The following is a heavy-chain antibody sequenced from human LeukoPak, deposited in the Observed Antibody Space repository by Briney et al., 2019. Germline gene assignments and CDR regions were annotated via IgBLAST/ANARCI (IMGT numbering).Heavy chain of an antibody. CDR1: GGSISSSSYY. CDR2: IYYSGST. V-gene: IGHV4-39*01. CDR3: ARLANRGVIINYWYFDL. J-gene: IGHJ2*01. D-gene: IGHD3-10*01. Sequence: SETLSLTCTVSGGSISSSSYYWGWIRQTPGKGLEWIGSIYYSGSTFYSPSLKSRVTISVDTSKHQFSLKLSSVTAADTAVYYCARLANRGVIINYWYFDLWGRGTLVTVSS.